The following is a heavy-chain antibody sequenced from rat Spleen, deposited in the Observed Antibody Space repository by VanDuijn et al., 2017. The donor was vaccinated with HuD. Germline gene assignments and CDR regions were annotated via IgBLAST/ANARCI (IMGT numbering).Heavy chain of an antibody. D-gene: IGHD1-10*01. J-gene: IGHJ3*01. CDR3: AREGYNNWGAFAY. Sequence: QVQLKESGPGLVQPSQTLSLTCTVSGFSLSRNSVHWVRQPPGKGLEWIGAIWTGGSTAYNSLLKSRLSITRDISKSQVFLKMNSLQTEDTATYYCAREGYNNWGAFAYWGQGTLVTVSS. V-gene: IGHV2-4*01. CDR2: IWTGGST. CDR1: GFSLSRNS.